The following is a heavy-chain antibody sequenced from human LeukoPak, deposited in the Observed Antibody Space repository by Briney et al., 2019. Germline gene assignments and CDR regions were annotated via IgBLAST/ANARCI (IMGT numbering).Heavy chain of an antibody. V-gene: IGHV4-59*12. D-gene: IGHD3-10*01. CDR2: IYDSGTT. J-gene: IGHJ6*02. CDR1: GGSFGNYY. Sequence: SETLSLTCTVSGGSFGNYYWSWIRQPPGKGREWSGYIYDSGTTNYNPSLKSRVTISVDTPTNQFSLKLRSVTAADTAVYYCARAPAGGYYYGMDVWGQGTTVTVSS. CDR3: ARAPAGGYYYGMDV.